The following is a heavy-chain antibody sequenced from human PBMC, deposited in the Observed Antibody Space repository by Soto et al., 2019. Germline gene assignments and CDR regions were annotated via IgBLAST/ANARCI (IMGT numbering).Heavy chain of an antibody. CDR1: GYTFTSYD. CDR2: MNPYSGNT. Sequence: QVQLVQSGAEVKKPGASVKVSCKASGYTFTSYDINWVRQATGQGLEWMGWMNPYSGNTGYAQKFQGRVTMTRNTSISTAYMELSSLRSEDTAVYYCARGRVTMVRGVTNYYMDVWGKGTTVTVSS. D-gene: IGHD3-10*01. CDR3: ARGRVTMVRGVTNYYMDV. V-gene: IGHV1-8*01. J-gene: IGHJ6*03.